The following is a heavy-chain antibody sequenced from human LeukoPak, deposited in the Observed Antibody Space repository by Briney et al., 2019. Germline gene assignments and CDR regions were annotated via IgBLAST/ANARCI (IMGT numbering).Heavy chain of an antibody. V-gene: IGHV4-61*02. CDR1: GGSISSGSYY. D-gene: IGHD2-2*01. CDR2: IYTSGST. CDR3: ARYWSSTSCYHWFDP. Sequence: PSQTLSLTCTVSGGSISSGSYYWSWIRQPAGKGLEWIGRIYTSGSTNYNPSLKSRVTISVDTSKNQFSLKLSSVTAADTAVYYCARYWSSTSCYHWFDPGGQGTRVTVSS. J-gene: IGHJ5*02.